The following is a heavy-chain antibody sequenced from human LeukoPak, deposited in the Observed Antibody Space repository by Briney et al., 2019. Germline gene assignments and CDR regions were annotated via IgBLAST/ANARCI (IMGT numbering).Heavy chain of an antibody. J-gene: IGHJ4*02. CDR3: ARVRTGGYYFDY. V-gene: IGHV1-18*01. D-gene: IGHD3-10*01. CDR2: ISAYNGNT. Sequence: ASVKVSCKASGYTFTSYGISWVRQAPGQGLEWMGWISAYNGNTNYAQKLQGRVTMTTDTSTSTAYMELRSLRSGDTAVYYCARVRTGGYYFDYWGQGTLVTVSS. CDR1: GYTFTSYG.